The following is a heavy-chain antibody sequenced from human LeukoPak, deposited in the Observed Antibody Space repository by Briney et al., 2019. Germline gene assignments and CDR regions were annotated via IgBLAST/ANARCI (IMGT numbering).Heavy chain of an antibody. D-gene: IGHD1-26*01. CDR3: ARKGGATTYGYYYYYMDV. V-gene: IGHV3-15*01. J-gene: IGHJ6*03. Sequence: GGSLRLSCAASGFTFSNAWMSWVRQAPGKGLEWVGRIKSKTDGGTTDYAAPVKGRFTISRDDSKNTLYLQMNSLRAEDTAVYYCARKGGATTYGYYYYYMDVWGKGTTVTISS. CDR1: GFTFSNAW. CDR2: IKSKTDGGTT.